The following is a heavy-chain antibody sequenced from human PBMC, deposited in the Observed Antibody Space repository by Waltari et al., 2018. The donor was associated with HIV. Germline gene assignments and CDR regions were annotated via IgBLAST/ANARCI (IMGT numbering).Heavy chain of an antibody. J-gene: IGHJ3*02. V-gene: IGHV1-69*02. CDR2: IIPILGIA. CDR1: GGTFSSYT. D-gene: IGHD3-22*01. Sequence: QVQLVQSGAEVKKPGSSVKVSCKASGGTFSSYTISWWRQAPGQGLEWMGRIIPILGIANYAQKFQGRVTITADKSTSTAYMELSSLRSEDTAVYYCASWYYDSSGDAFDIWGQGTMVTVSS. CDR3: ASWYYDSSGDAFDI.